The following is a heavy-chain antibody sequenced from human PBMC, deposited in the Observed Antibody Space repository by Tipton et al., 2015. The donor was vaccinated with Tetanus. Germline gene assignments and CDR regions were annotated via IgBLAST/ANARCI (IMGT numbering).Heavy chain of an antibody. J-gene: IGHJ3*02. CDR1: GYSFTSYW. D-gene: IGHD2-8*01. CDR2: IYPGDSDT. CDR3: ARQACTTCACDI. Sequence: QLVQSGAEVKTPGESLKISCKGSGYSFTSYWIGWVRQMPGKGLEWMGIIYPGDSDTRYSPSFHGRVTISAEKSISTPYLQWSRRKASDAAMYYGARQACTTCACDIWGQGTMGTVSS. V-gene: IGHV5-51*01.